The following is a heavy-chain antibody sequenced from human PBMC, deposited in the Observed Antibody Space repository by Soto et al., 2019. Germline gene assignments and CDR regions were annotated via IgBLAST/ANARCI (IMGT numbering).Heavy chain of an antibody. V-gene: IGHV3-21*01. CDR1: GFTFSSHT. CDR2: ITSSSRDV. Sequence: GGSLRLSCAASGFTFSSHTMNRVRQAPGKGLEWVSSITSSSRDVFYADSVKGRFTISRDNAKNSLYLQMNSLRAEDTAVYYCVKKVEIYNYWGRGTLVIGSS. CDR3: VKKVEIYNY. J-gene: IGHJ4*02. D-gene: IGHD1-1*01.